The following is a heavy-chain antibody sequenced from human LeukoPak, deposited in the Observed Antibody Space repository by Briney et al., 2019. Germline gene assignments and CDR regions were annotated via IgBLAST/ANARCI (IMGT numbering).Heavy chain of an antibody. V-gene: IGHV3-21*06. J-gene: IGHJ4*02. CDR1: GFIFSSYS. CDR2: ISSSSSYK. Sequence: GGSLRLSCAASGFIFSSYSMNWVRQAPGKGLEWVSFISSSSSYKYYADSVKGRFTISRDNAKNSLYLQMNSLRAEDTAVYYCARDAVVVVAASGPGYYFDYWGQGTLVTVSS. CDR3: ARDAVVVVAASGPGYYFDY. D-gene: IGHD2-15*01.